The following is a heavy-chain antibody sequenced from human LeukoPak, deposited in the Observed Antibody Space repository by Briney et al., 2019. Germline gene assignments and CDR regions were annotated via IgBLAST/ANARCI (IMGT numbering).Heavy chain of an antibody. D-gene: IGHD2-15*01. J-gene: IGHJ4*02. V-gene: IGHV4-4*02. CDR1: GFTLSSYG. CDR3: ARDGCSGGSCYFGY. Sequence: GSLRLSCAASGFTLSSYGIHWVCQAPGKGLEWIGEIYHSGSTNYNPSLKSRVTISVDKSKNQFSLKLSSVTAADTAVYYCARDGCSGGSCYFGYWGQGTLVTASS. CDR2: IYHSGST.